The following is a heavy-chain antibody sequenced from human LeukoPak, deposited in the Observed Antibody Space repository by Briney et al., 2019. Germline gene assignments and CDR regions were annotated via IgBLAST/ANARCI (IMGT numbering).Heavy chain of an antibody. CDR1: GFTFSSYG. V-gene: IGHV3-30*02. Sequence: GGSLRLSCAASGFTFSSYGMYWVRQAPGKGLEWVAFIRYDGSNKYYADSVKGRFTVSRDNSKNTLYLQMKSLRAEDTAVYYCAKGGGYEAQYYYYYLGVWGKGTTVTISS. CDR2: IRYDGSNK. CDR3: AKGGGYEAQYYYYYLGV. J-gene: IGHJ6*03. D-gene: IGHD5-12*01.